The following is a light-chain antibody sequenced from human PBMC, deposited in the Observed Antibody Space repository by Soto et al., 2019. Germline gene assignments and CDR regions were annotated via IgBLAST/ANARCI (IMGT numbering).Light chain of an antibody. CDR3: QHYESNPWT. V-gene: IGKV1-5*01. CDR2: AAS. Sequence: DIQMTQSPSTLSASVGDRVTITCRASQNINNWLAWYQQKPGKAPKLLIYAASSLESGVPSRFSGSRSGTEFTVTISSLQSDDCATYYCQHYESNPWTFGQGTKVELK. CDR1: QNINNW. J-gene: IGKJ1*01.